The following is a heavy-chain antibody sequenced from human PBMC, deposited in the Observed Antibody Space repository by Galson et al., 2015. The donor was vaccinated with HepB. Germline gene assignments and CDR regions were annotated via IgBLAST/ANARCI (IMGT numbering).Heavy chain of an antibody. CDR1: GYTFTGYY. J-gene: IGHJ6*02. Sequence: SVKVSCKASGYTFTGYYMHWVRQAPGQGLEWMGWINPNSGGTNYAQKFQGRVTMTRDTSISTAYMELSRLRSDDTAVYYCARGDVVVPAAIHYYYYGMDVWGQGTTVTVPS. V-gene: IGHV1-2*02. CDR2: INPNSGGT. CDR3: ARGDVVVPAAIHYYYYGMDV. D-gene: IGHD2-2*01.